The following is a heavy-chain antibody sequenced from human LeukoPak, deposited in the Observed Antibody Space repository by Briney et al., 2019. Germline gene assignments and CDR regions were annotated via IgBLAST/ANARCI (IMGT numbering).Heavy chain of an antibody. D-gene: IGHD4-11*01. Sequence: PSETLSLTCSVSGGSIGHYYWKWIRQFPGKGLQWIGFINYSGSTNYNPSLKSRVSMSVDTSRNQLSLKLSSVTAADTAVYYCARALGSKNAFDVWGQGTAVTVSS. J-gene: IGHJ3*01. CDR2: INYSGST. V-gene: IGHV4-59*08. CDR3: ARALGSKNAFDV. CDR1: GGSIGHYY.